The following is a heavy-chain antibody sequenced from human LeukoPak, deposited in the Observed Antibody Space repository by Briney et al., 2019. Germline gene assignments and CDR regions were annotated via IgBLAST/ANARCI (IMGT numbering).Heavy chain of an antibody. CDR2: ISSSSSTK. J-gene: IGHJ4*02. CDR3: ASLGFGELLPIDY. Sequence: GGFLRLSCAASGFTFSSYTMNWVRQAPGKGLEWVSYISSSSSTKYYADSVKGRFTISRDNAKNSLYLQMNSLRAEDTAVYYCASLGFGELLPIDYWGQGTLVTVSS. V-gene: IGHV3-48*04. D-gene: IGHD3-10*01. CDR1: GFTFSSYT.